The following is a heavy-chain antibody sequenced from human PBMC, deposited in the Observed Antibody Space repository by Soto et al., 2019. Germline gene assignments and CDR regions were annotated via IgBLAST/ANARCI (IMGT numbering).Heavy chain of an antibody. Sequence: PSQTLSLTCVISGDSVSSNSAAWNWIRQSPSRGLEWLGRTYYRSKWYNDYAVSVKSRITINPDTSKNQFSLQLNSVTPEDTAVYYCARGVAYSGYDLDAFDIWGQGTMVTVSS. V-gene: IGHV6-1*01. J-gene: IGHJ3*02. CDR1: GDSVSSNSAA. D-gene: IGHD5-12*01. CDR2: TYYRSKWYN. CDR3: ARGVAYSGYDLDAFDI.